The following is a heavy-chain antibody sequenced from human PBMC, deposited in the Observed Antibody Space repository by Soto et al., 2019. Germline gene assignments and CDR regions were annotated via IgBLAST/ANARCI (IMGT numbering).Heavy chain of an antibody. CDR1: GVSISRYY. Sequence: SETLSLTCTVSGVSISRYYWSWIRQPPGKGLEWIGYIYSSGSTNYNPSLKSRVTISVDTSKNQFSLKLSSVTAADTGIYYCARARITMVREVIKYNMDVWGQGTTVTVSS. D-gene: IGHD3-10*01. J-gene: IGHJ6*02. V-gene: IGHV4-59*01. CDR3: ARARITMVREVIKYNMDV. CDR2: IYSSGST.